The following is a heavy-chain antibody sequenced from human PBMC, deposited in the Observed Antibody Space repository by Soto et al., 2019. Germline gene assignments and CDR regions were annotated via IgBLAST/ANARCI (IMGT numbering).Heavy chain of an antibody. J-gene: IGHJ6*02. CDR1: GFTFSSYG. CDR2: ISYDGSNK. D-gene: IGHD3-3*01. CDR3: AKEGGITIFGVVSYYYYGMDV. V-gene: IGHV3-30*18. Sequence: GGSLRLSCAASGFTFSSYGMHWVRQAPGKGLEWVAVISYDGSNKYYADSVKGRFTISRDNSKNTLYLQMNSLRAEDTAVYYCAKEGGITIFGVVSYYYYGMDVWGQGTTVTVSS.